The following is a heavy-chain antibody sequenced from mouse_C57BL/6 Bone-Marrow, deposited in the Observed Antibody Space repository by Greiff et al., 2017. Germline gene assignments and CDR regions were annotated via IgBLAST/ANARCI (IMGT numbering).Heavy chain of an antibody. CDR1: GYAFSSSW. D-gene: IGHD1-1*01. CDR2: IYPGDGDT. CDR3: AREGYYDGSSYFDY. V-gene: IGHV1-82*01. Sequence: QVQLQQSGPELVKPGASVKISCKASGYAFSSSWMNWVKQRPGKGLEWIGRIYPGDGDTNYNGKFKGKATLTADKSSSTAYMQLSSLTSEDSAVYFCAREGYYDGSSYFDYWGQGTTLTVSS. J-gene: IGHJ2*01.